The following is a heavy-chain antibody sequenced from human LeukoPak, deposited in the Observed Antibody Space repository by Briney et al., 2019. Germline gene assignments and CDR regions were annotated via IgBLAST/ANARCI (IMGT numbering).Heavy chain of an antibody. D-gene: IGHD2-2*01. J-gene: IGHJ5*02. CDR3: AREGCSSTSCLGIWFDP. V-gene: IGHV1-2*02. CDR1: GYTFTGYY. CDR2: INPNSGGT. Sequence: ASVKVSCKASGYTFTGYYMHWVRQAPGQGLEWMGWINPNSGGTNYAQKFQGRVTMTRDTSISTAYMELSRLRSDDTAVYYCAREGCSSTSCLGIWFDPRGQGTLVTVSS.